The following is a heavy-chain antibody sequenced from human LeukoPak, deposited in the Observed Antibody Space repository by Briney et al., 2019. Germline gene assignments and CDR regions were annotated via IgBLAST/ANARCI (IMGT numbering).Heavy chain of an antibody. D-gene: IGHD6-13*01. CDR1: GFTFSSYG. CDR3: AKERGIAAAGTPGTPLNYYYGMDV. J-gene: IGHJ6*02. Sequence: PGRSLRLSCAASGFTFSSYGMHWVRQALGKGLEWVAVISYDGSNKYYADSVKGRFTISRDNSKNTLYLQMNSLRAEDTAVYYCAKERGIAAAGTPGTPLNYYYGMDVWGQGTTVTVSS. CDR2: ISYDGSNK. V-gene: IGHV3-30*18.